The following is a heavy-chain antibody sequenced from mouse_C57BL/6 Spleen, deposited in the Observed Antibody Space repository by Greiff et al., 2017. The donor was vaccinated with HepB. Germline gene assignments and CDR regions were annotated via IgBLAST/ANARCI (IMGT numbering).Heavy chain of an antibody. J-gene: IGHJ2*01. CDR2: IYPGDGDT. Sequence: VQVVESGPELVKPGASVKISCKASGYAFSSSWMNWVKQRPGKGLEWIGRIYPGDGDTNYNGKFKGKATLTADKSSSTAYMQLSSLTSEDSAVYFCARSGDVGYFDYWGQGTTLTVSS. CDR3: ARSGDVGYFDY. V-gene: IGHV1-82*01. CDR1: GYAFSSSW. D-gene: IGHD3-3*01.